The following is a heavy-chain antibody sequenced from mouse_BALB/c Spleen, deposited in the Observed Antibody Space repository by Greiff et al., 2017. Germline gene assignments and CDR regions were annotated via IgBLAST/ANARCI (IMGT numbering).Heavy chain of an antibody. V-gene: IGHV1-87*01. Sequence: VKLMESGAELARPGASVKLSCKASGYTFTSYWMQWVKQRPGQGLEWIGAIYPGDGDTRYTQKFKGKATLTADKSSSTAYMQLSSLASEDSAVYYCAREYGNLYYAMDYWGQGTSVTVSS. J-gene: IGHJ4*01. CDR3: AREYGNLYYAMDY. CDR2: IYPGDGDT. D-gene: IGHD2-10*02. CDR1: GYTFTSYW.